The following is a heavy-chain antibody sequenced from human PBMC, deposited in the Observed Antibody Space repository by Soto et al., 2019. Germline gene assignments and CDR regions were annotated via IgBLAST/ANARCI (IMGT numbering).Heavy chain of an antibody. CDR1: GFTFSSYG. J-gene: IGHJ6*02. V-gene: IGHV3-30*18. CDR3: AKVRSGSYLFYGMDV. CDR2: ISYDGSNK. D-gene: IGHD1-26*01. Sequence: GGSLRLSCAASGFTFSSYGMHWVRQAPGKGLEWVAVISYDGSNKYYADSVKGRFTISRDNSKNTLYLQMNSLRAEDTAVYYCAKVRSGSYLFYGMDVWGQGTTVTVSS.